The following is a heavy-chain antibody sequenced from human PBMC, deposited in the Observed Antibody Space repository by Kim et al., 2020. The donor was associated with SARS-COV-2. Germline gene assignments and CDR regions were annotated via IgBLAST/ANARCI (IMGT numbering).Heavy chain of an antibody. CDR3: ARQSHGSYFYFGAFDI. V-gene: IGHV4-39*01. Sequence: SETLSLTCTVSGGSISSSSYYWGWIRQPPGKGLEWIGSIYYSGSTYYNPSLKSRVTISVDTSKNQFSLKLSSVTAADTAVYYCARQSHGSYFYFGAFDILGQGTMVTVSS. J-gene: IGHJ3*02. CDR2: IYYSGST. CDR1: GGSISSSSYY. D-gene: IGHD1-26*01.